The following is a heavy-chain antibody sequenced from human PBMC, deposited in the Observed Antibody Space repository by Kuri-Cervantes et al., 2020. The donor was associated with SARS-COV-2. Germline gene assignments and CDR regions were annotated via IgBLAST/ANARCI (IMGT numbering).Heavy chain of an antibody. D-gene: IGHD2-2*01. CDR2: IYYSGST. J-gene: IGHJ4*02. Sequence: SETLSLTCTVSGGSISSHSYFRSWIRQPPGKGLEWIGYIYYSGSTNYNPSLKSRVTISVDTSKNQFSLKLSSVTAADTAVYYCARGPKRSSTSCPPDYWGQGTLVTVSS. CDR1: GGSISSHSYF. V-gene: IGHV4-61*01. CDR3: ARGPKRSSTSCPPDY.